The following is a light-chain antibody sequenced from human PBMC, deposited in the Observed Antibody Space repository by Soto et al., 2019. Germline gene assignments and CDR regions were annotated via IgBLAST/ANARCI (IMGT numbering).Light chain of an antibody. CDR2: DVS. CDR3: SSYTSSSTLVV. V-gene: IGLV2-14*01. CDR1: SSDVGGYNY. J-gene: IGLJ2*01. Sequence: QSALTQPASVSGSPGQSITISCTGTSSDVGGYNYVSWYQQHPGKAPKLMIYDVSNRPSGVSNRFSGSKSGNTASLTISGLQADEEADYYCSSYTSSSTLVVFGGGTKLTVL.